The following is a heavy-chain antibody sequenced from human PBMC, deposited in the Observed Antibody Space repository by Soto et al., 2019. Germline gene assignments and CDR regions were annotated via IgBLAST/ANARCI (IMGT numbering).Heavy chain of an antibody. J-gene: IGHJ4*02. CDR3: ARAPTFGEVSRPFDY. CDR1: GFTFSDYY. D-gene: IGHD3-16*01. Sequence: GGSLRLSCAASGFTFSDYYMSWIRRAPGKGLEWVSYISSSGSTIYYADSVKGRFTISRDNAKNSLYLQMNSLRAEDTAVYYCARAPTFGEVSRPFDYWGQGTLVTVSS. V-gene: IGHV3-11*01. CDR2: ISSSGSTI.